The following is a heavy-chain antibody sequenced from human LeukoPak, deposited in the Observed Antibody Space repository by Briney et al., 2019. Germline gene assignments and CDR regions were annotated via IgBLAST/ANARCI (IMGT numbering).Heavy chain of an antibody. CDR2: IYYSGST. D-gene: IGHD5-18*01. CDR3: ARRKDTATDY. J-gene: IGHJ4*02. CDR1: GGSISSSSYY. V-gene: IGHV4-39*01. Sequence: SETLSLTCTVSGGSISSSSYYWGWIRQPPGKGLEWIGSIYYSGSTYYNPSRKSRVTISVDTSKNQFSLKLSSVTAADTAVYYCARRKDTATDYWGQGTLVTVSS.